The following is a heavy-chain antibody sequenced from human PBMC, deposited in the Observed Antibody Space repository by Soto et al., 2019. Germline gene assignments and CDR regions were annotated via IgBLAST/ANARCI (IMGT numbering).Heavy chain of an antibody. Sequence: VGSLRLSCATSGLPFSDYYMSWIRQAPGKGLEWLSHISPKSTYRNYADSVKGRFTISRDNTKSSLFLQMNSLGVEDTAVYYCARGGGGGLFEHWGQGVLVTVSS. CDR2: ISPKSTYR. CDR3: ARGGGGGLFEH. J-gene: IGHJ4*02. D-gene: IGHD2-21*01. V-gene: IGHV3-11*06. CDR1: GLPFSDYY.